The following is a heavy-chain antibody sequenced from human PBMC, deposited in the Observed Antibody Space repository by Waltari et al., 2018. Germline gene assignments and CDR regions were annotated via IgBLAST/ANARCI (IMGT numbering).Heavy chain of an antibody. CDR1: GDSMSSNNW. J-gene: IGHJ4*02. V-gene: IGHV4-4*02. CDR2: RHRSGRT. D-gene: IGHD2-15*01. Sequence: QLQLQESGPGLVKPSGTLSLTCTVSGDSMSSNNWWSWVRQPPEKGLEWIGQRHRSGRTNYNPSLESRVSISLDTANKQLSLKVTSTTAADTAVYYCARDRGRGLYLDSWGQGILVTVSP. CDR3: ARDRGRGLYLDS.